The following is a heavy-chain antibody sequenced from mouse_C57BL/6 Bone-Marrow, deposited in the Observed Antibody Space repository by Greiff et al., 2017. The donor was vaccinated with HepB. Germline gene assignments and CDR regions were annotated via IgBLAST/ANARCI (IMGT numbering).Heavy chain of an antibody. CDR3: ARHPSGGRFGY. CDR2: ISSGGSNT. V-gene: IGHV5-6*01. D-gene: IGHD6-1*01. CDR1: GFTFSSYG. Sequence: EVQGVESGGDLVKPGGSLKLSCAASGFTFSSYGMSWVRQTPDKRLEWVATISSGGSNTYYPDSVKGRFTISRDNAKNTLYLQMSSLKSEDTAMYCCARHPSGGRFGYWGQGALVSVSA. J-gene: IGHJ3*01.